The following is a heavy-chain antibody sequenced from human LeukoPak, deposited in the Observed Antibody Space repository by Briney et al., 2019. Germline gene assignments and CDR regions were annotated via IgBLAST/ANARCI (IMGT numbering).Heavy chain of an antibody. CDR1: GFTFSSYG. J-gene: IGHJ6*02. Sequence: PGGSLRLSCAASGFTFSSYGTHWVRQAPGKGLEWVAVIWYDGSNKYYADSVKGRFTISRDNSKNTLYLQMNSLRAEDTAVYYCARGWFADFGVVIYRLGVDVWGQGTTVTVSS. D-gene: IGHD3-3*01. CDR2: IWYDGSNK. CDR3: ARGWFADFGVVIYRLGVDV. V-gene: IGHV3-33*01.